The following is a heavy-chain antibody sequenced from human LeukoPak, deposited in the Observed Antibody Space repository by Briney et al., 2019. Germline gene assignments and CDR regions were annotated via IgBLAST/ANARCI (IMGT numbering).Heavy chain of an antibody. V-gene: IGHV4-59*12. CDR2: IFFTGTT. CDR3: ARAPPGATYYYGMDV. Sequence: PSETLSLTCTLSGGSISNYYWSWIRQPPGGGLEWIGYIFFTGTTKYNPSLQSRVPMSIDTTWNHSSLKLTSVTAADTAVYYCARAPPGATYYYGMDVWGQGTTVTVSS. D-gene: IGHD1-26*01. J-gene: IGHJ6*02. CDR1: GGSISNYY.